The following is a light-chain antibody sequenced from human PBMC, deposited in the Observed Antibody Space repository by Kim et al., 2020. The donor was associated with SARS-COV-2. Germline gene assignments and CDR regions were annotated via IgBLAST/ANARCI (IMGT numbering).Light chain of an antibody. Sequence: QYVLTQPPSVSAAPGQKVTISCSGSSSNIGKNFVSWYQQLPGTAPKLLIHDSYKRPSGIPDRFSGSRSGTSATLGITGLQTGDEADYYCGTWDSNLSEYVFGTGTKVTVL. J-gene: IGLJ1*01. CDR2: DSY. CDR1: SSNIGKNF. CDR3: GTWDSNLSEYV. V-gene: IGLV1-51*01.